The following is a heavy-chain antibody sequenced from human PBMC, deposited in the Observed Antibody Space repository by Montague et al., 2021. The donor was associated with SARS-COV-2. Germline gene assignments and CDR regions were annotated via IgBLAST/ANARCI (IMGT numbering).Heavy chain of an antibody. CDR3: ARKTSRGLTIFGVVTASYCFDF. CDR1: GGSISSSTYF. Sequence: SETLSLTCTVSGGSISSSTYFWGRHRHPPGTGLEWIGNIYYSGSTYYNPSLKSRVTISVDTSKNQFSLKLSSVTAADTAVFYCARKTSRGLTIFGVVTASYCFDFWGQGTLVTVSS. D-gene: IGHD3-3*01. CDR2: IYYSGST. J-gene: IGHJ4*02. V-gene: IGHV4-39*01.